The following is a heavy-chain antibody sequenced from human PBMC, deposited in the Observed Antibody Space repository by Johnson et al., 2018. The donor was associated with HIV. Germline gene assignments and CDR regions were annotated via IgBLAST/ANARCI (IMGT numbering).Heavy chain of an antibody. CDR3: ARDWRGDSSGYYYFFSFDI. J-gene: IGHJ3*02. D-gene: IGHD3-22*01. CDR1: GFTFSSYA. CDR2: ISYDGSNK. Sequence: QVQLVESWGGVVQPGRSLRLSCAASGFTFSSYAMHWVRQAPGKGLEWVAVISYDGSNKYYADSVKGRFTISRDNSKNTLYLQMNSLRAEDTAVYYCARDWRGDSSGYYYFFSFDIWGQGTMVTVSS. V-gene: IGHV3-30-3*01.